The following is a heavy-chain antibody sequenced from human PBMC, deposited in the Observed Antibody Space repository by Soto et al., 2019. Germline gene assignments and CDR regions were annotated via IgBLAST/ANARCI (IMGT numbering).Heavy chain of an antibody. J-gene: IGHJ6*02. CDR3: AKAISGYDENYYYYGMDV. CDR1: GFTFSSYG. D-gene: IGHD5-12*01. CDR2: VSYDGSNK. Sequence: QVQVVESGGGVVQPGRSLRLSCAASGFTFSSYGMHWVRQAPGKGLEGVSVVSYDGSNKYYADSVKGRFAISRDNSKNTRYLQMISLRAEDTAVYYCAKAISGYDENYYYYGMDVWVQGTTVTVSS. V-gene: IGHV3-30*18.